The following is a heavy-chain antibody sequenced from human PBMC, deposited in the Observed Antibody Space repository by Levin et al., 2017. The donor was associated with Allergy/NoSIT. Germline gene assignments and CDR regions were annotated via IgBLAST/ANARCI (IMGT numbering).Heavy chain of an antibody. CDR3: ASSTGAILRGAFDY. CDR2: ISYDGSNK. CDR1: GFSFSTYA. Sequence: LSLTCAASGFSFSTYAMHWVRQAPGKGLEWVTVISYDGSNKSYPDSVKGRFTVSRDNSKNTLYLQMNSLRTEDTAVYYCASSTGAILRGAFDYWGQGTQVTVSS. J-gene: IGHJ4*02. D-gene: IGHD3-16*01. V-gene: IGHV3-30*04.